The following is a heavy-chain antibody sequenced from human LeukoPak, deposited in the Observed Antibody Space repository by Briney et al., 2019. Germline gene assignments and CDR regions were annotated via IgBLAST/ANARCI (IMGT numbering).Heavy chain of an antibody. CDR1: GFTFSSYG. J-gene: IGHJ4*02. CDR2: IWYDGSNK. D-gene: IGHD6-19*01. Sequence: PGRSLRLSCAASGFTFSSYGMNWVRQAPGKGLEWVAVIWYDGSNKYYADSVKGRFTISRDNSKNTLYLQMNSLRAEDTAVYYCARDQRAHSSGWYELSYWGQGTLVTVSS. V-gene: IGHV3-33*01. CDR3: ARDQRAHSSGWYELSY.